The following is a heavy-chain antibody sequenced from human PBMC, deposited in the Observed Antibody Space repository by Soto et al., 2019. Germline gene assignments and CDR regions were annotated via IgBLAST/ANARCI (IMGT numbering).Heavy chain of an antibody. D-gene: IGHD6-19*01. J-gene: IGHJ3*02. CDR3: ARGGAGRRSGRMGAFDI. Sequence: GALKLYCADPVFTCSDYYISWVRQAPGKGLEWVSYISTIGSTIYYADSVKGRFTISRDNAKNSLYLQMNSLRAEDTAVYSCARGGAGRRSGRMGAFDIWGQGTIVTVS. V-gene: IGHV3-11*01. CDR1: VFTCSDYY. CDR2: ISTIGSTI.